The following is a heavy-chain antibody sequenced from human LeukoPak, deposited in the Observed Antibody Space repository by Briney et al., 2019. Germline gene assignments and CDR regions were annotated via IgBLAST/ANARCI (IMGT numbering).Heavy chain of an antibody. Sequence: GGSLRLSCAASGFTFSSYAMSWVRQAPGKGLEWVSSISSSSSYIYYADSVKGRFTISRDNAKDSLYLQMNSLRAEDTAVYYCARDASYYDFWSGPLGMDVWGQGTTVTVSS. J-gene: IGHJ6*02. CDR2: ISSSSSYI. CDR3: ARDASYYDFWSGPLGMDV. CDR1: GFTFSSYA. V-gene: IGHV3-21*01. D-gene: IGHD3-3*01.